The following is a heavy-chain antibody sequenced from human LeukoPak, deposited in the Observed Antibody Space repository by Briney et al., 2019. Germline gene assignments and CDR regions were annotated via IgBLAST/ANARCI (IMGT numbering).Heavy chain of an antibody. Sequence: SETLSLTCAVYGGSFSGYCWNRIRQPPGKGLEWIGEINHSGSTNYNPSLKSRVTISVDTSKNQFSLRLSSVTAADTAVYSCVRGEDGMVRGVIGHWGQGTLVTVSS. D-gene: IGHD3-10*01. CDR2: INHSGST. CDR1: GGSFSGYC. CDR3: VRGEDGMVRGVIGH. J-gene: IGHJ4*02. V-gene: IGHV4-34*01.